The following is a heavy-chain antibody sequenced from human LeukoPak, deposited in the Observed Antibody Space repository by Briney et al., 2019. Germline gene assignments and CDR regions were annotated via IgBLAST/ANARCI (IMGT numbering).Heavy chain of an antibody. CDR2: IHYSETT. J-gene: IGHJ4*02. D-gene: IGHD2-2*01. Sequence: SETLSLTCTVSGYSISTGYYWGWIRQPPGKGLEWIASIHYSETTYYNPSLKSRVTISVDTSKNHFSLKLSSVTAADTAVYYCARGPTYQPIDFWGQGTLVTVSS. V-gene: IGHV4-38-2*02. CDR1: GYSISTGYY. CDR3: ARGPTYQPIDF.